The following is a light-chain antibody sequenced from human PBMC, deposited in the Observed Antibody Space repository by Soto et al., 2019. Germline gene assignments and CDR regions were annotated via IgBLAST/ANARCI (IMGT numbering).Light chain of an antibody. CDR1: QSVSNY. J-gene: IGKJ5*01. V-gene: IGKV3-11*01. Sequence: EVVMTQSPATLSLSPGERATLSGMASQSVSNYLAWYQQKPGQAPRLLIYDASNRATGIPARFSGSGSGTDFTLTISSLEPEDFAVYYCQQRSNWPITFGQGTRLEI. CDR3: QQRSNWPIT. CDR2: DAS.